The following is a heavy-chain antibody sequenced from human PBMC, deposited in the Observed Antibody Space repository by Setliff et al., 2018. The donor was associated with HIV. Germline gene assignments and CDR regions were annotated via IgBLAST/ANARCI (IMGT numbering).Heavy chain of an antibody. CDR1: GGSIRSDGYY. J-gene: IGHJ4*02. D-gene: IGHD2-15*01. Sequence: SETLSLTCSVSGGSIRSDGYYWNWIRQHPEKGLEWIGYIYNNGSTYYNPSLESRLMMSIDPSKNQFSLNLRSVTVVDTAVYYCARSVPRYCSGGSCYPPLFDYWGQGTLVTVSS. CDR3: ARSVPRYCSGGSCYPPLFDY. CDR2: IYNNGST. V-gene: IGHV4-31*03.